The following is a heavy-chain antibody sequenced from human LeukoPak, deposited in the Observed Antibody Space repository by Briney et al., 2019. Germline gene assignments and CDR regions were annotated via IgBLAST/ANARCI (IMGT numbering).Heavy chain of an antibody. CDR1: GFTFSSYW. J-gene: IGHJ4*02. CDR3: AGNSPGFDS. CDR2: INSDGTST. D-gene: IGHD2-21*01. Sequence: PGGSLRLSCAASGFTFSSYWMHWVRQAPGKGLVWVSRINSDGTSTSYADSVKGRFIISRDNAKNTLFLQMNSLRAEDTAVYYCAGNSPGFDSWGQGTLVTVSS. V-gene: IGHV3-74*01.